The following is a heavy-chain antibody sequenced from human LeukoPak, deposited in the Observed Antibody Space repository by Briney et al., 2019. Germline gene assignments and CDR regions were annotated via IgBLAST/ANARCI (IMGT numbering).Heavy chain of an antibody. CDR3: ARGHHIAIPFDY. CDR1: GFAFSDYA. Sequence: GGSLRLSCAASGFAFSDYAMSWVRQAPGKGLQWVSAIGGGGYTTYYADSVKGRFTISRDNAKNSLHLQMNSLRAEDTAVYYCARGHHIAIPFDYWGQGSLVTVSS. D-gene: IGHD2-21*01. CDR2: IGGGGYTT. V-gene: IGHV3-23*01. J-gene: IGHJ4*02.